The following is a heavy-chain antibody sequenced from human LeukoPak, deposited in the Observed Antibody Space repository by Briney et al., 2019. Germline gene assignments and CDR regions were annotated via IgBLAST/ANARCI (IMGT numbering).Heavy chain of an antibody. D-gene: IGHD5-24*01. V-gene: IGHV1-69*13. CDR1: GGTFSSYA. CDR2: IIPIFGTA. CDR3: ARDKGGGDGYNFGAFDI. Sequence: ASVKVSCKASGGTFSSYAISWVRQAPGQGLEWMGGIIPIFGTANYAQKFQGRVTITADESTSTAYMELSSLRSEDTAVYYCARDKGGGDGYNFGAFDIWGQGTMVTVSS. J-gene: IGHJ3*02.